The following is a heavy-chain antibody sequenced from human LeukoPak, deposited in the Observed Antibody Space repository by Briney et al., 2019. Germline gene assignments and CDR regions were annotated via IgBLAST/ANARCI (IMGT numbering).Heavy chain of an antibody. J-gene: IGHJ4*02. CDR3: AKVGLRLGGDY. Sequence: GGSLRLSCAASGFTFSNYGMHWVRQAPGKGLEWVALIRYDGSKKDYADSVKGRFTISRDNSKNTLYLQMNSLRAEDTAVYYCAKVGLRLGGDYWGQGTLVTVSS. V-gene: IGHV3-30*02. CDR1: GFTFSNYG. D-gene: IGHD4-17*01. CDR2: IRYDGSKK.